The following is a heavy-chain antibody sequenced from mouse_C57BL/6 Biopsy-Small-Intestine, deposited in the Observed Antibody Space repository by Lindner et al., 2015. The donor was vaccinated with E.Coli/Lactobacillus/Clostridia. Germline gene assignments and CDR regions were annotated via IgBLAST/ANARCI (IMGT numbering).Heavy chain of an antibody. J-gene: IGHJ4*01. CDR3: VRDYGPYYAMDY. CDR1: GFSFNTYA. D-gene: IGHD2-4*01. Sequence: VQLQESGGGLVQPKGSLKLSCAASGFSFNTYAMNWVRQAPGKGLEWVARIRSKSNNYATYYADSVKDRFTISRDDSESMLYLQMNNLKTEDTAMFYCVRDYGPYYAMDYWGQGTSVTVSS. CDR2: IRSKSNNYAT. V-gene: IGHV10-1*01.